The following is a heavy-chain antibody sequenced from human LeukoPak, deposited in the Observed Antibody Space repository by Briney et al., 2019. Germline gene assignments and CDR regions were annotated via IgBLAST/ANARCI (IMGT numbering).Heavy chain of an antibody. J-gene: IGHJ4*02. Sequence: PSQTLSLTCTVSGGSISSGDYYWSWIRQPPGKGLEWIGYIYNSGSTYYNPSLKSRCTISVDTSKNQLSLRLSSVTAADTAVYYCARENCSGGTCLGVFDYWGQGTLVTVSS. CDR2: IYNSGST. CDR1: GGSISSGDYY. D-gene: IGHD2-15*01. V-gene: IGHV4-30-4*01. CDR3: ARENCSGGTCLGVFDY.